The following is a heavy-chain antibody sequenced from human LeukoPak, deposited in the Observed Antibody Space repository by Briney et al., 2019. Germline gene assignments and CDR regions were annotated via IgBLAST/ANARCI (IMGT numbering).Heavy chain of an antibody. CDR3: ARQRGYCSGGSCYSTGSWFDP. CDR1: GYSFTSNW. J-gene: IGHJ5*02. Sequence: GESLKISCKGSGYSFTSNWISWVRQMPGKGLEWRGRVDRSDSYANYSPSFQGHVTISADKSISTAYLQWSSLKASNTAIYYCARQRGYCSGGSCYSTGSWFDPWGQGTLVTVSS. D-gene: IGHD2-15*01. CDR2: VDRSDSYA. V-gene: IGHV5-10-1*01.